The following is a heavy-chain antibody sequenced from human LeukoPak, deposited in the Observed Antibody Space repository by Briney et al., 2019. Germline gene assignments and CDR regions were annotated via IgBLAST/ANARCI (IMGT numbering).Heavy chain of an antibody. CDR2: IYYSGST. Sequence: NTSETLSLTCTVSGGSISSYYWSWIRQPPGKGLEWIGYIYYSGSTNYNPSLKSRVTISVDTSKNQFSLKLSSVTAADTAVYYCARVHFSSGWIYYFDYWGQGTLVTVSS. V-gene: IGHV4-59*01. J-gene: IGHJ4*02. CDR3: ARVHFSSGWIYYFDY. CDR1: GGSISSYY. D-gene: IGHD6-19*01.